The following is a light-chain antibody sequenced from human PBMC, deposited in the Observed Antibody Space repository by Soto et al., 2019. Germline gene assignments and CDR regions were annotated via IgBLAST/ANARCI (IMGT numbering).Light chain of an antibody. J-gene: IGKJ4*01. CDR3: QQYNSYPLT. Sequence: DIQITHSPYTLYASVGDRVNITCRASQSISSCLAWYQQKPGKAPKLLIYDASSLESGVTSRFSGSGSGTEFTLTISSLQPDDFATYDCQQYNSYPLTFGGGTKVEIK. CDR2: DAS. CDR1: QSISSC. V-gene: IGKV1-5*01.